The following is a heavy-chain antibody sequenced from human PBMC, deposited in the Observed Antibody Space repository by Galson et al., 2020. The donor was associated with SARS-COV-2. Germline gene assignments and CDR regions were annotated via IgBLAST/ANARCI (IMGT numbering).Heavy chain of an antibody. CDR2: ISGSGGST. J-gene: IGHJ4*02. D-gene: IGHD3-9*01. CDR3: AKDQVLRYFDWLVQWADY. Sequence: GGSLRLSCAASGFTFSSYAMSWVRQAPGKGLEWVSAISGSGGSTYYADSVKGRFTISSDNSKNTLYLQMNSLKAEDTAVYYCAKDQVLRYFDWLVQWADYWGQGTLVTVSS. V-gene: IGHV3-23*01. CDR1: GFTFSSYA.